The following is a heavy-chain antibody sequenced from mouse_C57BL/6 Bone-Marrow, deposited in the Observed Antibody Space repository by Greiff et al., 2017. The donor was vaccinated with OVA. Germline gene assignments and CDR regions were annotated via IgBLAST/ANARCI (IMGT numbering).Heavy chain of an antibody. CDR1: GYTFTSYW. CDR3: AREDYGSSYGPKAY. D-gene: IGHD1-1*01. Sequence: QVQLQQPGAELVRPGTSVKLSCKASGYTFTSYWMHWVKQRPGQGLEWIGVIDPSDSYTNYNQKFKGKATLTVDPSSSTAYMQLSSLTSEDSAVYYCAREDYGSSYGPKAYWGQGTLVTVSA. CDR2: IDPSDSYT. V-gene: IGHV1-59*01. J-gene: IGHJ3*01.